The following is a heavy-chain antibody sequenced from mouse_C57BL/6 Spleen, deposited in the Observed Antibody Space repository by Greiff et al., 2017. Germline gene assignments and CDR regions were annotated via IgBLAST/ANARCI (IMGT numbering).Heavy chain of an antibody. J-gene: IGHJ1*03. D-gene: IGHD1-1*01. Sequence: QVQLKQSGPELVKPGASVQISCKASGYAFSSSWMNWLKQRPGKGLEWIGRIYPGDGDTNYNGKFKGKATLTADKSSSTAYMQLSSLTCEESAVYFCARGSGSSGLGYFDDWGTGTTVTVSS. V-gene: IGHV1-82*01. CDR2: IYPGDGDT. CDR1: GYAFSSSW. CDR3: ARGSGSSGLGYFDD.